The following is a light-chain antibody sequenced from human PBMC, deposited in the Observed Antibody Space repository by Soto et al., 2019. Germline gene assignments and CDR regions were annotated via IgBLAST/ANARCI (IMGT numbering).Light chain of an antibody. CDR2: GAS. J-gene: IGKJ1*01. CDR3: QQYGSSPHT. V-gene: IGKV3-20*01. Sequence: EIVLTQSPGTLSLSPGERATLSCRASQSVVSSYLVWYQQKPGQAPRLLIYGASSRATGIPDRFSGSGSGTDFTLTISRLEPEDFAVYYCQQYGSSPHTFGQGTKVEIK. CDR1: QSVVSSY.